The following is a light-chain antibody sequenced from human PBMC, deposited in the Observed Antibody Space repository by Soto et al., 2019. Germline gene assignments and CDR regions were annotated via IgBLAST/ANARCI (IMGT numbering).Light chain of an antibody. CDR2: KVS. CDR3: MQGTLWPYT. J-gene: IGKJ2*01. Sequence: DVVMTQSPLSLPVTLGQPASISCRSSQSLVYSDGNTYLNWFQQRPGQSPRRLIYKVSNRDSGVPDRFRGRGSGTDFTLRISRVEAEDVGVYYCMQGTLWPYTFGQGTKLEIK. CDR1: QSLVYSDGNTY. V-gene: IGKV2-30*01.